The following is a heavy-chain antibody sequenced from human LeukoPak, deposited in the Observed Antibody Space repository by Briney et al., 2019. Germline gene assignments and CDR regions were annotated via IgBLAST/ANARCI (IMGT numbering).Heavy chain of an antibody. V-gene: IGHV1-2*02. D-gene: IGHD2-2*01. CDR2: INPNSGGT. J-gene: IGHJ4*02. Sequence: ASVKVSCKASGYTFTGYYMHWVRRAPGQGLEWMGWINPNSGGTNYAQKFQGRVTMTRDTSISTAYMELSRLRSDDTAVYYCARALAVVVPAAMAYWGQGTLVTVSS. CDR3: ARALAVVVPAAMAY. CDR1: GYTFTGYY.